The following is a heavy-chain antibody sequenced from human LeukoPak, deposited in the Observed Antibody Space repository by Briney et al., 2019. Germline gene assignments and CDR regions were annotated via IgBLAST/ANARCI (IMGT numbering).Heavy chain of an antibody. CDR2: ISYDGSNK. D-gene: IGHD5-12*01. J-gene: IGHJ4*02. CDR3: ARDMSGYDAFDY. V-gene: IGHV3-30-3*01. CDR1: GFTFSSYA. Sequence: PGGSLRLSCAASGFTFSSYAMHWVRQAPGKGLEWVAVISYDGSNKYYADSVKGRFTISRDNSKNKLYLQMNSLRAEDTAVYYCARDMSGYDAFDYWGQGTLVTVSS.